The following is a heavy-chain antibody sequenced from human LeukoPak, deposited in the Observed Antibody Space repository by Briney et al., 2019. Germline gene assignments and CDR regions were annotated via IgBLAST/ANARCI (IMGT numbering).Heavy chain of an antibody. D-gene: IGHD5-24*01. V-gene: IGHV1-18*01. CDR3: ARERKWVRADPYNGFDV. Sequence: ASVKVSCKASGYTFTSYDINWVRQAPGQGLEWVGWISDFNGNTNYTQNLQGRVTLTTHTSTSTAYLELRSLRSDDTAIYYCARERKWVRADPYNGFDVWGQGTTVTVSS. CDR2: ISDFNGNT. J-gene: IGHJ3*01. CDR1: GYTFTSYD.